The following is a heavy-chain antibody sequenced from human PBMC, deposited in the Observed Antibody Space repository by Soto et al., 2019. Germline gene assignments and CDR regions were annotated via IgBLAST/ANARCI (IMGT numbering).Heavy chain of an antibody. D-gene: IGHD3-3*01. Sequence: EVQLLESGGGLVQPGGSLRLSCAASGFTFSSYALNWVRQAPGKGLEWVSVISGSGDNTYYADSVKGRFTISRDNSKNTLYMLMNSRRAKDTAVYYCAKDLGTDDFWSAYYTYYYMDVWGKGTTVTVSS. V-gene: IGHV3-23*01. CDR3: AKDLGTDDFWSAYYTYYYMDV. CDR2: ISGSGDNT. J-gene: IGHJ6*03. CDR1: GFTFSSYA.